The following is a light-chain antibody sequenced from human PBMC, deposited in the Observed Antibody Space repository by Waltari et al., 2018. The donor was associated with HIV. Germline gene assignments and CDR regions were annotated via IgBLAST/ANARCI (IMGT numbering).Light chain of an antibody. CDR1: STDVGNFHL. CDR2: EVT. Sequence: QSALTQPASVSGSPGQSITISCPGTSTDVGNFHLVSWYQQYPGKAPKLLIYEVTKRPSGASNRFSASKSGNTASLTISGLRAEDEADYYCYSYSDTSSSYVFGTGTKVTVL. J-gene: IGLJ1*01. V-gene: IGLV2-23*02. CDR3: YSYSDTSSSYV.